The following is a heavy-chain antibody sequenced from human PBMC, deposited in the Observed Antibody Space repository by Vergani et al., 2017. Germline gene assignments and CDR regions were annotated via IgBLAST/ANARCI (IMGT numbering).Heavy chain of an antibody. J-gene: IGHJ2*01. V-gene: IGHV3-30-3*01. CDR2: ISYDGSNK. Sequence: VQLLESGGGLVQPGGSLRLSCAASGFTFSSYAMHWVRQAPGKGLEWVAVISYDGSNKYYADSVKGRFTISRDNSKNTLYLQMNSLRAEDTAVYYCARSDGDYEARWYFDLWGRGTLVTVSS. D-gene: IGHD4-17*01. CDR1: GFTFSSYA. CDR3: ARSDGDYEARWYFDL.